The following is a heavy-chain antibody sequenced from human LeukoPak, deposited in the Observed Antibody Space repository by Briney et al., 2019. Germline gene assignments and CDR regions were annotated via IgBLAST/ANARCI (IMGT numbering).Heavy chain of an antibody. Sequence: GGSLRLSCAASGFTFSSYSMNWVRQAPGKGLEWVSYISSSSSTIYYADSVKGRFTISRDNAKNSLYLQMNSLRAEDTAVYYCARTGYSSGWFPRDAFDIWGQGTMVTVSS. CDR1: GFTFSSYS. D-gene: IGHD6-19*01. J-gene: IGHJ3*02. CDR3: ARTGYSSGWFPRDAFDI. CDR2: ISSSSSTI. V-gene: IGHV3-48*01.